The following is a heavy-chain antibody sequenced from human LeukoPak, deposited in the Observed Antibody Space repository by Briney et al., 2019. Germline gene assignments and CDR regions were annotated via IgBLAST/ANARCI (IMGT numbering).Heavy chain of an antibody. J-gene: IGHJ4*02. D-gene: IGHD6-19*01. V-gene: IGHV4-39*01. CDR3: ARRGGWTGGVFDY. Sequence: PSETLSLTCNVSGVSISSSTYYWGWIRQPPGKGLEWIGSIYYSGGTYFNPSLKSRVTISVDTSKNQFSLKLSSVTAADTAVYYCARRGGWTGGVFDYWGQGTLVTVSS. CDR1: GVSISSSTYY. CDR2: IYYSGGT.